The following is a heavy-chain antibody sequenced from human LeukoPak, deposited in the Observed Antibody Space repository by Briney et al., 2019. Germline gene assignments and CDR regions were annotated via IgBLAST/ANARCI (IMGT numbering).Heavy chain of an antibody. Sequence: SETLSLTCTVSGGSISSYYWSWIRQPPGKGLEWIGYIYYSGSTNYNPSLKSRVTISIDTSKNQFSLKLSSVTAADTAVYYCARGTGSGSSINYYGMDVWGQGTTVTVSS. CDR2: IYYSGST. D-gene: IGHD3-10*01. V-gene: IGHV4-59*01. J-gene: IGHJ6*02. CDR3: ARGTGSGSSINYYGMDV. CDR1: GGSISSYY.